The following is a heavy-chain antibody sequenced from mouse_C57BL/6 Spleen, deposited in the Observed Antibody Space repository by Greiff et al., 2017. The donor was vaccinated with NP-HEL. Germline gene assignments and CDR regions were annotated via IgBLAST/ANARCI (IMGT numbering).Heavy chain of an antibody. CDR3: TVYYGSSYDY. J-gene: IGHJ2*01. V-gene: IGHV1-15*01. Sequence: VKLMESGAELVRPGASVTLSCKASGYTFTDYEMHWVKQTPVHGLEWIGAIDPETGGTAYNQKFKGKAILTADKSSSTAYMELRSLTSEDSAVYYCTVYYGSSYDYWGQGTTLTVSS. D-gene: IGHD1-1*01. CDR1: GYTFTDYE. CDR2: IDPETGGT.